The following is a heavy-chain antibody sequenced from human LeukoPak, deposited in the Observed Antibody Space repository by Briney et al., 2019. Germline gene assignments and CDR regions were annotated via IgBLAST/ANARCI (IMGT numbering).Heavy chain of an antibody. CDR1: GGSFSGYY. CDR3: ARFTVGADYYDSSGYPDAFDI. Sequence: SETLSLTCAVYGGSFSGYYWSWIRQPPGKGLEWIGEINHSGSTNYNPSLKSRVTISVDTSKNQFSLKLSSVTAADTAVYYCARFTVGADYYDSSGYPDAFDIWGQGTMVTVSS. CDR2: INHSGST. V-gene: IGHV4-34*01. D-gene: IGHD3-22*01. J-gene: IGHJ3*02.